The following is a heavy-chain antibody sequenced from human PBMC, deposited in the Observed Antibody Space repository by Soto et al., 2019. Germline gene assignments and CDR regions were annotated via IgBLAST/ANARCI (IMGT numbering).Heavy chain of an antibody. CDR2: ISSSSYYI. Sequence: PGGSLRLSCTPSGLSFSTHSMNWVRQAPGKGLEWVSSISSSSYYIYYADSVKGRFTISRDNAKNTLFLQMNSLGADDTAVYYCARNRDPSSKTHGMDVWGQGTTVTVSS. J-gene: IGHJ6*02. V-gene: IGHV3-21*06. CDR3: ARNRDPSSKTHGMDV. CDR1: GLSFSTHS.